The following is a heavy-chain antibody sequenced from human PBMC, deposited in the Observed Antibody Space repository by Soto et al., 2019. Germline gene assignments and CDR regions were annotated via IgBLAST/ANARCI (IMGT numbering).Heavy chain of an antibody. CDR1: GGPLSSYY. D-gene: IGHD6-25*01. J-gene: IGHJ5*02. V-gene: IGHV4-59*01. CDR3: GSVRPSGYVLS. CDR2: VYFSGNT. Sequence: LSLTCTVSGGPLSSYYWTWIRQSPGKGLEWIGYVYFSGNTNYNPSLKSRVTISIDTSKNQFSLRLASVTAADTAFYYCGSVRPSGYVLSWGQGTLVTVSS.